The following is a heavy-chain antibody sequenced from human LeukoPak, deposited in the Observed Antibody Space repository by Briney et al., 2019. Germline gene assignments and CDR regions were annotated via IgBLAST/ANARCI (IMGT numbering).Heavy chain of an antibody. J-gene: IGHJ4*02. CDR2: ISAYNGNT. CDR3: ARVSSGWPHFDY. D-gene: IGHD6-19*01. CDR1: GYTFTSYG. Sequence: ASVKVSCKASGYTFTSYGISWVRQAPGQGLEWMGWISAYNGNTNYAQKFQGRVTITADKSTSTAYMELSSLRSEDTAVYYCARVSSGWPHFDYWGQGTLVTVSS. V-gene: IGHV1-18*01.